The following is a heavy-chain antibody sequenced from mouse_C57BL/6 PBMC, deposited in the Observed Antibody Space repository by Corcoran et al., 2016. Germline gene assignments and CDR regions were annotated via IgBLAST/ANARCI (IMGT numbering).Heavy chain of an antibody. Sequence: EVQLQQSGPELVKPGASVKIPCKASGYTFTDYNMDWGKQSHGKSLEWIGDINPNNGGTIYNQKFKGKATLTVDKSSSTAYMELRSLTSEDTAVYYCARIPYDYDAYWGQGTLVTVSA. CDR3: ARIPYDYDAY. D-gene: IGHD2-4*01. J-gene: IGHJ3*01. CDR2: INPNNGGT. CDR1: GYTFTDYN. V-gene: IGHV1-18*01.